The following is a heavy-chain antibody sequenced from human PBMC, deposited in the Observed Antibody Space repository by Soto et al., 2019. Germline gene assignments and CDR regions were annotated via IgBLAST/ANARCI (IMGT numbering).Heavy chain of an antibody. Sequence: QVQLVQSGAEVKKPGSSVKVSCKASEATFSSYAISWGRQAPGKGFGWMGGIIPIFGTANYAQKFQGRVTITADESTSTAYMELSSLRSEDTAVYYCARGQPIGGSCPTLDPWGQGTLVTVSS. V-gene: IGHV1-69*01. CDR2: IIPIFGTA. CDR1: EATFSSYA. J-gene: IGHJ5*02. D-gene: IGHD2-15*01. CDR3: ARGQPIGGSCPTLDP.